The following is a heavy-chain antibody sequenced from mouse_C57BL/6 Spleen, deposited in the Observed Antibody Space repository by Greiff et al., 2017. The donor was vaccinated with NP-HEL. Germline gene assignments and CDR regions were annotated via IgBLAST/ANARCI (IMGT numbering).Heavy chain of an antibody. V-gene: IGHV1-15*01. CDR3: TRDYGSSYTSYYFDD. D-gene: IGHD1-1*01. CDR1: GYTFTDYE. Sequence: QVQLQQSGAELVRPGASVTLSCKASGYTFTDYEMHWVKQTPVHGLEWIGAIDPETGGTAYNQKFKGKAILTADKSSSTAYMELRSLTSEDSAVYYCTRDYGSSYTSYYFDDWGQGTTLTVSS. J-gene: IGHJ2*01. CDR2: IDPETGGT.